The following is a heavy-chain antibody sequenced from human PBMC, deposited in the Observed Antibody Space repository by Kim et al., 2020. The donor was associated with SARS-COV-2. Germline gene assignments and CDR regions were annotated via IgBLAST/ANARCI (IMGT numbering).Heavy chain of an antibody. J-gene: IGHJ4*02. D-gene: IGHD5-18*01. CDR2: IRSKTDGGTT. CDR1: GFTFSNAW. V-gene: IGHV3-15*01. CDR3: CTGRRWLQGDY. Sequence: GGSLRLSCAASGFTFSNAWMSWVRQAPGKGLEWVGRIRSKTDGGTTDYAAPVKGRFTISRDDSENMVYLQMNRLQTEDTAVYDCCTGRRWLQGDYWGQGTLVTVSS.